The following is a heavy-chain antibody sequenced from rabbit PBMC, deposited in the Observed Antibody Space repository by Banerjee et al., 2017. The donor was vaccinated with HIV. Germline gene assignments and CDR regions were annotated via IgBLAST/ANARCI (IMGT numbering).Heavy chain of an antibody. CDR1: GFDLSSYYY. CDR3: ARDLAGVIGWNFGL. D-gene: IGHD4-1*01. Sequence: QSLEESGGDLVKPGASLTLTCTASGFDLSSYYYMCWVRQAPGKGLEWIACIYAGSSGSTYYASWAKGRFTISKTSSTTVTLQMTSLTAADTATYFCARDLAGVIGWNFGLWGPGTLVTVS. V-gene: IGHV1S40*01. J-gene: IGHJ6*01. CDR2: IYAGSSGST.